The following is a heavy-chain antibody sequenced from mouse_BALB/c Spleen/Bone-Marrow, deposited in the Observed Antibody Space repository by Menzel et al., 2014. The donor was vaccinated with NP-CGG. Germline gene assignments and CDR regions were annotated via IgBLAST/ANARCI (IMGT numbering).Heavy chain of an antibody. J-gene: IGHJ3*01. CDR1: GNAFSRSW. V-gene: IGHV1-80*01. D-gene: IGHD1-1*01. CDR3: AGSTPLAY. Sequence: VQLQQSGAELVRPGSSVKISCKASGNAFSRSWMNWVKQRPGRGLEGIGQIYPGDDDTNYSGKFKGRATLTADKSSGTAYMQLSSLTSEDSEVYFCAGSTPLAYWGQGTLVTVSA. CDR2: IYPGDDDT.